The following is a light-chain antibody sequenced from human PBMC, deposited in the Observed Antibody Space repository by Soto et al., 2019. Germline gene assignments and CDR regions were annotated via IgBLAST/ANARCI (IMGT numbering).Light chain of an antibody. J-gene: IGKJ5*01. CDR3: QQRTNRPPIT. CDR1: QSVGSSH. CDR2: GAS. Sequence: EIVFTQSPVTLSLSPGERATVSFISIQSVGSSHLAWYQQKPGQAPRLLIYGASNRATGIPARFSGSGSGTDFTLTISGLEPEDFAVYYCQQRTNRPPITFGQGTRLEIK. V-gene: IGKV3-11*01.